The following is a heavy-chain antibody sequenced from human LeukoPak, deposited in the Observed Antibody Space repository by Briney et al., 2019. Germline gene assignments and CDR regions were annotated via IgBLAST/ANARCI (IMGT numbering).Heavy chain of an antibody. V-gene: IGHV1-18*01. CDR3: ARGYGGNAYFQN. Sequence: ASVKVSCKASGYTFTSYGISWVRQAPGQGLEWMGWISAYNGNTNYAQKLQGRVTITADKSTSTVYMELSSLRSEDTAVYYCARGYGGNAYFQNWGQGTLVTVSS. CDR1: GYTFTSYG. D-gene: IGHD4-23*01. J-gene: IGHJ1*01. CDR2: ISAYNGNT.